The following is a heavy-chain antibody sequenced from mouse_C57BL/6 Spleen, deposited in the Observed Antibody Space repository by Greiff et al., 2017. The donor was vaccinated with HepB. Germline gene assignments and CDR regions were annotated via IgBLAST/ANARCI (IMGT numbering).Heavy chain of an antibody. CDR3: ARQGYYGSRAFAY. J-gene: IGHJ3*01. CDR2: ISNLAYSI. V-gene: IGHV5-15*01. D-gene: IGHD1-1*01. CDR1: GFTFSDYG. Sequence: EVKVVESGGGLVQPGGSLKLSCAASGFTFSDYGMAWVRQAPRKGPEWVAFISNLAYSIYYADTVTGRFTISRENAKNTLYLEMSSLRSEDTAMYYCARQGYYGSRAFAYWGQGTLVTVSA.